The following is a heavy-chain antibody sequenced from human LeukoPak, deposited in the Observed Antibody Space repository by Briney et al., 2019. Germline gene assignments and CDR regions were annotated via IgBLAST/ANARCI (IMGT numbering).Heavy chain of an antibody. D-gene: IGHD2-2*01. CDR2: IYHNGST. J-gene: IGHJ4*02. CDR3: ARGTFSRSYQLLWVGFDY. Sequence: PSETMSLTCTVSGGSISSGGYYWSWIRQPPGKGLEWIGYIYHNGSTYYNPSLKSRVTISVDRSKNQFSLKLSSVTAADTAVYYCARGTFSRSYQLLWVGFDYWGQGTLVTVSS. CDR1: GGSISSGGYY. V-gene: IGHV4-30-2*01.